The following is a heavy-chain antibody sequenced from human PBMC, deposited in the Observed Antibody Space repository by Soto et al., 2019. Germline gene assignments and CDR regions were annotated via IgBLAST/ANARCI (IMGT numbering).Heavy chain of an antibody. CDR3: ARDVLRYFDWLSTFDY. CDR1: GYTFTSYG. J-gene: IGHJ4*02. D-gene: IGHD3-9*01. V-gene: IGHV1-18*01. Sequence: QVQLVQSGAEVKKPGASVKVSCKASGYTFTSYGISWVRQAPGQGLEWMGWISAYNGNTNYAQKLQGRVTMTTDTSTSIAYMELRSLRSDDTAVYYCARDVLRYFDWLSTFDYWGQGTLVTVSS. CDR2: ISAYNGNT.